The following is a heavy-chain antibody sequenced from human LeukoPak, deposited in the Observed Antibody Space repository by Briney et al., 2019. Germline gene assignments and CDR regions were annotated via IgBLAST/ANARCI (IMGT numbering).Heavy chain of an antibody. CDR2: IKQDGSEK. V-gene: IGHV3-7*01. J-gene: IGHJ4*02. CDR3: AREGGRYCSSTSCFNPFDY. D-gene: IGHD2-2*01. CDR1: GFTFSSYA. Sequence: GGSLRLFCAASGFTFSSYAMRWVRQAPGKGLEWVANIKQDGSEKYYVDSVKGRFTISRDNAKNSLYLQMNSLRAEDTAVYYCAREGGRYCSSTSCFNPFDYWGQGTLVTVSS.